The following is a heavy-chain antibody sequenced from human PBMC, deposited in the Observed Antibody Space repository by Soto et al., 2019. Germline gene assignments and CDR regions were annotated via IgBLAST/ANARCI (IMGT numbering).Heavy chain of an antibody. V-gene: IGHV4-31*03. CDR2: IYYSGST. CDR1: GGSISSGGYY. Sequence: QVQLQESGPGLVKPSKTLSLTCTVSGGSISSGGYYWSWIRQHPGKGLEWIGYIYYSGSTYYNPSLKSRVTISVDTSKNQFSLKLSSVTAADTDVYYCARALNQVVVTPFDYWGQGNLVTVSS. D-gene: IGHD3-22*01. J-gene: IGHJ4*02. CDR3: ARALNQVVVTPFDY.